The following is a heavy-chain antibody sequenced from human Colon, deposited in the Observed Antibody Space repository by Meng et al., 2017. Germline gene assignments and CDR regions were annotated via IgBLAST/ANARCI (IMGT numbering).Heavy chain of an antibody. D-gene: IGHD2-15*01. CDR3: AGGYPEY. CDR2: ISSGTTYI. V-gene: IGHV3-21*01. J-gene: IGHJ4*02. Sequence: GESLKISCTASGFTFSSFNMNWVRQAPGKGLEWVSSISSGTTYIYYADSVKGRFTISRDNAKNSLFLQMNSLRAEDTAVYYCAGGYPEYWGQG. CDR1: GFTFSSFN.